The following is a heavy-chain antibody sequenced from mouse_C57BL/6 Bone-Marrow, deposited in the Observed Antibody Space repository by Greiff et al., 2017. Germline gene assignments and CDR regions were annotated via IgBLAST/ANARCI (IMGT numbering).Heavy chain of an antibody. J-gene: IGHJ1*01. V-gene: IGHV5-6*01. CDR3: ARDTYYYGSSDWYFDV. D-gene: IGHD1-1*01. CDR2: ISSGGSYT. Sequence: EVHLVESGGDLVKPGGSLKLSCAASGFTFSSYGMSWVRQTPDKRLEWVATISSGGSYTYYPDSVKGRFTISRDNAKNTLYLQMSSLKSEDTAMYYCARDTYYYGSSDWYFDVWGSGTTVTVTS. CDR1: GFTFSSYG.